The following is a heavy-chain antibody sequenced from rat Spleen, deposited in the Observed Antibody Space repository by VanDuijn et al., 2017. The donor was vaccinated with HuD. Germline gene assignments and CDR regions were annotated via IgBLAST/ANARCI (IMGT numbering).Heavy chain of an antibody. CDR2: ISSGGTT. V-gene: IGHV2-6*01. J-gene: IGHJ2*01. CDR3: VRGSAYFDY. CDR1: GFSLISNT. Sequence: QVQLKESGPGLVQPSQTLSLTCAVSGFSLISNTISWVRQPPGKGLEWIAAISSGGTTYYHSPLKSRLSITRDTSKSQVFLEMNSLQTEDTAMFFCVRGSAYFDYWGQGVMVTVSS.